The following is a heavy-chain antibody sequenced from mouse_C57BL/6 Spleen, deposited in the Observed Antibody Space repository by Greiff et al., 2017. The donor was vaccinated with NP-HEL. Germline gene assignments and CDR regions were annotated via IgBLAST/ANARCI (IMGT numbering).Heavy chain of an antibody. V-gene: IGHV1-59*01. CDR3: ARGGYRDYYYAMDY. CDR2: IDPSDSYT. CDR1: GYTFTSYW. J-gene: IGHJ4*01. D-gene: IGHD2-14*01. Sequence: VQLQQSGAELVRPGTSVKLSCKASGYTFTSYWMHWVKQRPGQGLEWIGVIDPSDSYTNYNQKFKGKATLTVDTSSSTAYMQLSSLTSEDSAVYYCARGGYRDYYYAMDYWGQGTSVTVSS.